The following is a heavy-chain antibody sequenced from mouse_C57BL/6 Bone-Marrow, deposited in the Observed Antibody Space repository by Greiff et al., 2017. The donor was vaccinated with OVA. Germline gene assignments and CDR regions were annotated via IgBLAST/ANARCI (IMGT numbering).Heavy chain of an antibody. Sequence: EVQLQQSGPGLVKPSQSLSLTCSVTGYSITSGYYWNWIRQFPGNKLEWMGYISYDGSNNYNPSLKNRISITRDTSKNQFFLKLNSVTTEDTATYYCANYYGSYYYAMDYWGQGTSVTVSS. CDR2: ISYDGSN. CDR3: ANYYGSYYYAMDY. CDR1: GYSITSGYY. J-gene: IGHJ4*01. D-gene: IGHD1-1*01. V-gene: IGHV3-6*01.